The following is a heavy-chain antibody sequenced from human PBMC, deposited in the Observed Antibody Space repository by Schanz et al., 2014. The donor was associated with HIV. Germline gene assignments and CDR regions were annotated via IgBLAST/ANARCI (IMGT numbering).Heavy chain of an antibody. D-gene: IGHD1-1*01. CDR3: ARGSGLDY. CDR2: IYNTGNT. J-gene: IGHJ4*02. Sequence: QLQLQESGSGLVKPSQTLSLTCTVSGGSITRGSFYWSWIRHHPGKGLEWIGYIYNTGNTYYNPSLQRRVAMSVDTSKNQFSLKLTSVTAADTAVYYCARGSGLDYWGQGTLVTVSS. CDR1: GGSITRGSFY. V-gene: IGHV4-31*03.